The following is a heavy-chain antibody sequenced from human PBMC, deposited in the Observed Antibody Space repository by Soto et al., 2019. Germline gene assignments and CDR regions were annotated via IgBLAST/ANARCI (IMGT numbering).Heavy chain of an antibody. D-gene: IGHD2-2*01. J-gene: IGHJ6*02. Sequence: VESLKISCKGSGYSFTNYWIGWVRQMPWKGLEWMGIIDPGDSDTRYSPSFQGQVTISADKSISTAYLQWSSLKASDTAMYYCAAGIVVVPAGWAYYYGMDVWGQGTTVTVSS. CDR3: AAGIVVVPAGWAYYYGMDV. CDR2: IDPGDSDT. CDR1: GYSFTNYW. V-gene: IGHV5-51*01.